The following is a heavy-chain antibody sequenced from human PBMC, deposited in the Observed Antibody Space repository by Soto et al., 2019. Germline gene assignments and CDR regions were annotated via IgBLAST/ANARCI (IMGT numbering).Heavy chain of an antibody. CDR3: ASVGGSYGYKKHYYYYYMDV. CDR1: GFTFSDYY. V-gene: IGHV3-11*01. D-gene: IGHD5-18*01. J-gene: IGHJ6*03. CDR2: ISSSGSTI. Sequence: GGSLRLSCAASGFTFSDYYMSWIRQAPGKGLEWVSYISSSGSTIYYADSVKGRFTISRDNAKNSLYLQMNSLRAEDTAVYYCASVGGSYGYKKHYYYYYMDVWGKGTTVTVSS.